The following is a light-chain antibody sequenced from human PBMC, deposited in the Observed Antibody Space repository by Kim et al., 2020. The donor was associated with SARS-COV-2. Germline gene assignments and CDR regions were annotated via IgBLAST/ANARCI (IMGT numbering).Light chain of an antibody. CDR2: DAS. CDR3: QLYNSYSRMT. Sequence: GDRVTITCRATQSISSWSAWYQQKPGKAPKLLIYDASSLESGDPSRFSGSGTGTESTLTISILQPVDCATYYCQLYNSYSRMTFGQVTK. J-gene: IGKJ1*01. CDR1: QSISSW. V-gene: IGKV1-5*01.